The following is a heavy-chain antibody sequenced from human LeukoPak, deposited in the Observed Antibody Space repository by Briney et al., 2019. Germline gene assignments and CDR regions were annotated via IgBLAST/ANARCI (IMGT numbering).Heavy chain of an antibody. J-gene: IGHJ3*02. CDR2: IYTSGST. D-gene: IGHD3-3*01. CDR1: GGSISSGSYY. CDR3: ARALRWALRFLKWSPPPNDAFHI. Sequence: SETLSLTCTVSGGSISSGSYYWSWIRQPAGKGLEWIGRIYTSGSTNYNPSLKSRVTISIDTSKNQFSLKLSSVTAADTAVYYCARALRWALRFLKWSPPPNDAFHIWCQGTKVTVSS. V-gene: IGHV4-61*02.